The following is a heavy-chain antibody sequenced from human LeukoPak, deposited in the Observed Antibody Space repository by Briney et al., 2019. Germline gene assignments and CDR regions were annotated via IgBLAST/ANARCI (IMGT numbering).Heavy chain of an antibody. V-gene: IGHV4-30-4*01. CDR1: GGSISSGDYY. CDR3: ARGGKAAVRFDL. Sequence: SETLSLTCTVSGGSISSGDYYWSWIRQPPGKGLEWIGYIYYSGSTYYNPSLKIRVTISVDTSKNQFSLKLSSVTAADTAVYYCARGGKAAVRFDLWGRRTLVTVSS. J-gene: IGHJ2*01. D-gene: IGHD2-15*01. CDR2: IYYSGST.